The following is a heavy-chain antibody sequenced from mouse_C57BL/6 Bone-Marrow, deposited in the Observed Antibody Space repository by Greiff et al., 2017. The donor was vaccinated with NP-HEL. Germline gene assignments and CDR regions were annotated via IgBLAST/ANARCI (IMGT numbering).Heavy chain of an antibody. D-gene: IGHD3-3*01. Sequence: DVHLVESGPGLVKPSQSLSLTCSVTGYSITSGYYWNWIRQFPGNKLEWMGYISYDGSNNYNPSLKNRISITRDTSKNQFFLKLNSVTTEDTATYYCARGGGLDYWGQGTTLTVSS. CDR3: ARGGGLDY. V-gene: IGHV3-6*01. CDR1: GYSITSGYY. CDR2: ISYDGSN. J-gene: IGHJ2*01.